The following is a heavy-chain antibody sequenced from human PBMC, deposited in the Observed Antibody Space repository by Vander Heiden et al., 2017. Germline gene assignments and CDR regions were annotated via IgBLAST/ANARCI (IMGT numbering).Heavy chain of an antibody. CDR1: GYSFTSYW. D-gene: IGHD3-22*01. CDR3: ARVSNWNYYDSSGYPTDDAFDI. Sequence: EVQLVQSGAEVTKPGESLKISCKGSGYSFTSYWIGWVRQMPGKGLEWMGIIYPGDSDTRYSPSFQGQVTISADKSISTAYLQWSSLKASDTAMYYCARVSNWNYYDSSGYPTDDAFDIWGQGTMVTVSS. V-gene: IGHV5-51*01. J-gene: IGHJ3*02. CDR2: IYPGDSDT.